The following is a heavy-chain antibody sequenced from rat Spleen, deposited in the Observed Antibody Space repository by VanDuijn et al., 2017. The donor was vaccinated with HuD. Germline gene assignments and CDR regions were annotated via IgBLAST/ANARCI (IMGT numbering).Heavy chain of an antibody. Sequence: EVQLVESGGGLVQPGSPLKLSCAASGFTFSSNWLNWIRQAPGKGLEWVATINTDGGSTSYLDSVKGRFTISRDNAENTVYLQMNSLRSEDTATYYCARHASGYGVMDAWGQGASVTVSS. CDR1: GFTFSSNW. CDR2: INTDGGST. J-gene: IGHJ4*01. CDR3: ARHASGYGVMDA. V-gene: IGHV5-58*01. D-gene: IGHD4-3*01.